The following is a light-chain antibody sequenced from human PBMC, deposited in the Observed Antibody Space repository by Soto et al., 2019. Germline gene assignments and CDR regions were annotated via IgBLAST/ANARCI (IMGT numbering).Light chain of an antibody. J-gene: IGLJ2*01. V-gene: IGLV1-40*01. CDR1: SSNIGAGYD. Sequence: QLLLTQPPSVSGAPGQRVTISCTGSSSNIGAGYDVHWYQQLPGTAPKLLIYGNSNRPSGVPDRFSGSKSGTSASLAITGLQAEDEADYYCQSYDSSLSALFGGGTKVTVL. CDR3: QSYDSSLSAL. CDR2: GNS.